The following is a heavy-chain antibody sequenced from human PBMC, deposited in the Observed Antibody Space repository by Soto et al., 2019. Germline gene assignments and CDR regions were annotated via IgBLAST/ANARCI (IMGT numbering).Heavy chain of an antibody. CDR1: GYTFTGCY. CDR3: ARLDYGGKGAFDI. V-gene: IGHV1-2*04. Sequence: ASVKVSCKASGYTFTGCYMHWVRQAPGQGREGMGWINPNSGGTNYAQKFQGWVTMTRDTSISTAYMELSRLRPDDTAVYYCARLDYGGKGAFDIWGQGTMVTVSS. J-gene: IGHJ3*02. CDR2: INPNSGGT. D-gene: IGHD4-17*01.